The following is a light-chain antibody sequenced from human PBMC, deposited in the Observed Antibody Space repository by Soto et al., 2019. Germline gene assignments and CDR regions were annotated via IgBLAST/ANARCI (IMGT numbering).Light chain of an antibody. CDR3: QPYCTSPPT. CDR2: GHS. V-gene: IGKV3-20*01. J-gene: IGKJ1*01. CDR1: QSVSSSY. Sequence: EIVLTQSPGTLSLSPGERANLSCRTSQSVSSSYLAWYQQKPGQAPRLVIYGHSSRATGIPDRFSGSGSGTDFTLTISILEPEDFAVYACQPYCTSPPTFCPGPKVYIK.